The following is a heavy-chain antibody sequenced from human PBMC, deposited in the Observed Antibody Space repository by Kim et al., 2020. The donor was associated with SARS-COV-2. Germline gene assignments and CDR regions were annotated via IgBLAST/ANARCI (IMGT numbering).Heavy chain of an antibody. CDR3: ARDRGYSGYDFGY. V-gene: IGHV1-18*01. J-gene: IGHJ4*02. D-gene: IGHD5-12*01. Sequence: NFAQKLQDRVTMTTDTSTTTAYMELKSLRYDDTAMYYCARDRGYSGYDFGYWGQGTLVTVSS.